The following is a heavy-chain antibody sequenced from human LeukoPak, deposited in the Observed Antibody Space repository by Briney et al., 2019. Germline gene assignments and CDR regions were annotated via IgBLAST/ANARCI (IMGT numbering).Heavy chain of an antibody. V-gene: IGHV1-46*01. CDR3: AGSWDCSSTSCYLLHH. CDR1: GYTFTSYY. CDR2: INPSGGST. J-gene: IGHJ5*02. Sequence: ASVKVSCKASGYTFTSYYMHWVRQAPGQGLEWMGIINPSGGSTSYAQKFQGRVTMTRDTSMSTVYMELSSLRSEDTAVYYCAGSWDCSSTSCYLLHHWDQGTLVTVSS. D-gene: IGHD2-2*01.